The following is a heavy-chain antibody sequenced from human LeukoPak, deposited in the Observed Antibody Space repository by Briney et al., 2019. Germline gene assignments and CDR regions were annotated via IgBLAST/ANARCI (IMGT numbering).Heavy chain of an antibody. CDR1: GFTFSNYG. D-gene: IGHD2-15*01. J-gene: IGHJ4*02. CDR2: ITGSGAGT. V-gene: IGHV3-23*01. CDR3: AGIALSGSNTDY. Sequence: PGGSLRLSCAASGFTFSNYGMTWVRQAPGKGLEWVSAITGSGAGTFYADSVKGRFTISRDNSKNTLYLQMNSLRAEDTAVYYCAGIALSGSNTDYWGQGTLVTVSS.